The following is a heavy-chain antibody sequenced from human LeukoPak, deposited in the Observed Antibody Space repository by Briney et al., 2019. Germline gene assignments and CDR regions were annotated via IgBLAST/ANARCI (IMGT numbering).Heavy chain of an antibody. CDR2: IYHSGST. J-gene: IGHJ3*02. V-gene: IGHV4-39*07. D-gene: IGHD3-22*01. CDR1: GGSISSSSYY. CDR3: ARVYISYYYDSSVIEGAFDI. Sequence: PSETLSLTCTVSGGSISSSSYYWGWIRQPPGKGLEWIGYIYHSGSTYYNPSLKSRVTISVDRSKNQFSLKLSSVTAADTAVYYCARVYISYYYDSSVIEGAFDIWGQGTMVTVSS.